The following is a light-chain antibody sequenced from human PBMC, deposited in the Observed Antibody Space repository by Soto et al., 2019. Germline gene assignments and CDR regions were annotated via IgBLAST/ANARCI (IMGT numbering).Light chain of an antibody. Sequence: EIVLTQSPGTLSLSPGERATLSCRASQSVSSSYLAWYQQKTGQAPRILIYGESSRATGIPDRFSGSGSGTDLNLTISRLEPEDFAVYYCQKYGSSSITCGQGTRLEIK. CDR2: GES. CDR3: QKYGSSSIT. J-gene: IGKJ5*01. V-gene: IGKV3-20*01. CDR1: QSVSSSY.